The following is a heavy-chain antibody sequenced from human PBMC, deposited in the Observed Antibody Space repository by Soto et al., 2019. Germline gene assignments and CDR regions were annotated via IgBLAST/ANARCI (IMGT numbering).Heavy chain of an antibody. Sequence: PGGSLRLSCAVSGFNVMSYWMSWVRQAPGKGLERVASIKEDGSEIYYLHSVRGRFSISRDSAGNALHLTMNYLSAEDTGLYFCARDIGFDYVNWGQGTLVTVSS. J-gene: IGHJ4*02. V-gene: IGHV3-7*01. D-gene: IGHD3-16*01. CDR2: IKEDGSEI. CDR3: ARDIGFDYVN. CDR1: GFNVMSYW.